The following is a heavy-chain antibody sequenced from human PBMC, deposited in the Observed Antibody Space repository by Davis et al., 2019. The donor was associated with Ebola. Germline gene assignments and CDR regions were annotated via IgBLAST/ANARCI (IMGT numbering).Heavy chain of an antibody. CDR1: GFTFSDYY. J-gene: IGHJ4*02. CDR2: ISSSSSYI. CDR3: ARDPYGDYWLDY. V-gene: IGHV3-11*06. D-gene: IGHD4-17*01. Sequence: GESLKISCAASGFTFSDYYMSWIRQAPGKGLEWVSSISSSSSYIYYADSLQGRFTVARDNANNELYLQMNSLRAEDTAVYYCARDPYGDYWLDYWGQGTLVTVSS.